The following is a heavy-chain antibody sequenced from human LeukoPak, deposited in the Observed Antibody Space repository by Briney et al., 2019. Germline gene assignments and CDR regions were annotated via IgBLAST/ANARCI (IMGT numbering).Heavy chain of an antibody. D-gene: IGHD2-15*01. J-gene: IGHJ6*03. CDR1: GGTFSSYA. Sequence: ASVKVSCKASGGTFSSYAISWVRQAPGQGLEWMGWINPNSGGTNYAQKFQGRVTMTRDTSISTAYMELSRLRSDDTAVYYCARDFCSGGSCYYYYYYYYMDVWGKGTTVTISS. CDR2: INPNSGGT. CDR3: ARDFCSGGSCYYYYYYYYMDV. V-gene: IGHV1-2*02.